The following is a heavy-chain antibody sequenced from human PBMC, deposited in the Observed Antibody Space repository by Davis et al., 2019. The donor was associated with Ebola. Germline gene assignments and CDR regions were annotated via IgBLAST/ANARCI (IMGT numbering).Heavy chain of an antibody. D-gene: IGHD6-19*01. Sequence: GESLKISCAASGFTFSSYAMSWVCQAPGKGLEWVSAISGSGGSTYYADSVKGRFTISRDNSKNTLYLQMNSLRAEDTAVYYCASTTGGTPGYSSGWYYYGMDVWGKGTTVTVSS. CDR1: GFTFSSYA. V-gene: IGHV3-23*01. CDR3: ASTTGGTPGYSSGWYYYGMDV. J-gene: IGHJ6*04. CDR2: ISGSGGST.